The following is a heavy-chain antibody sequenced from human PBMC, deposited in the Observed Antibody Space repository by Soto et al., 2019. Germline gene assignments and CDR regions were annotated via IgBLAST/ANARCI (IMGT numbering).Heavy chain of an antibody. V-gene: IGHV4-39*01. CDR2: IYHTGNA. J-gene: IGHJ5*02. CDR3: ARDFFDSSDYTTNWFDP. Sequence: SETLSLTCSVSGDSISNSRFYWAWIRQPPGEGLEWIGSIYHTGNAYFNPSLKSRVTISVDTSKNQFSLKLTSVTAADAALYYCARDFFDSSDYTTNWFDPWGQGTLLTDSS. CDR1: GDSISNSRFY. D-gene: IGHD3-22*01.